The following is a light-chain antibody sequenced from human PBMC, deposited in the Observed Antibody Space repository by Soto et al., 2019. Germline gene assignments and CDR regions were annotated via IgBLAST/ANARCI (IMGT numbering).Light chain of an antibody. CDR3: QQRSNWPVT. V-gene: IGKV3-11*01. J-gene: IGKJ5*01. CDR1: QSVSRY. Sequence: EILFTQSPATLSLSPGERATLSCRASQSVSRYLAWYQQEHGQAPRLLIYDASNRDTGIPARFSGSGSGTDFTLTISRLEPEDFQVYYCQQRSNWPVTFGQGTRLEIK. CDR2: DAS.